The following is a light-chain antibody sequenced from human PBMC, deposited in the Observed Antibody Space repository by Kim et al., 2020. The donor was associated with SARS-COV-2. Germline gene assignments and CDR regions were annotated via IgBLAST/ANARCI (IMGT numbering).Light chain of an antibody. Sequence: QSALTQPPSASGSPGQSVTISCTGTSNDIGGYNYVSWYQHHPGKVPKLIIYDVTKRPSGVPDRFSASKSGNSAALTVSELQAEDEADYYCYSYTGSAWVFGGGTQLTVL. CDR3: YSYTGSAWV. CDR1: SNDIGGYNY. V-gene: IGLV2-8*01. CDR2: DVT. J-gene: IGLJ2*01.